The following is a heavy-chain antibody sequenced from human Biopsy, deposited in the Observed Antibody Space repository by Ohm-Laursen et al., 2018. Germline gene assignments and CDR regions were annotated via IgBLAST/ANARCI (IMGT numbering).Heavy chain of an antibody. V-gene: IGHV1-46*01. Sequence: ASVKVSCKASGYSFTSYYLHWVRQAPGQGLEWMGLINPGSGDTILAQKFQGRVSLTKDTSADTAYMKLTSLTSKDTATYYCARADASTFDSWGQGTLVTVSS. CDR2: INPGSGDT. CDR3: ARADASTFDS. J-gene: IGHJ4*02. CDR1: GYSFTSYY.